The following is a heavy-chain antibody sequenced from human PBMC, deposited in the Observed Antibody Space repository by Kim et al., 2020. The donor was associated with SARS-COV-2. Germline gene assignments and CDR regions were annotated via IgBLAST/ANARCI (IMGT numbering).Heavy chain of an antibody. V-gene: IGHV4-61*01. CDR3: ARALVVGQQLAKNNWFDP. D-gene: IGHD6-13*01. CDR1: GGSVSSGSYY. J-gene: IGHJ5*02. CDR2: IYYSGST. Sequence: SETLSLTCTVSGGSVSSGSYYWSWIRQPPGKGLEWIGYIYYSGSTNYNPSLKSRVTISVDTSKNQFSLKLSSVTAADTAVYYCARALVVGQQLAKNNWFDPWGRGTLVTVTS.